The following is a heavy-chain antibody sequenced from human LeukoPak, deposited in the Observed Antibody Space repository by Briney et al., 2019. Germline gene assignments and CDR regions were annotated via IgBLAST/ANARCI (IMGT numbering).Heavy chain of an antibody. Sequence: GGSLRLSCVASGFTFSNYWMHWVRQVPGKGLVWVSRINLDGSTTTYADSVKGRFTISRDNAKNTLYLQMNSLRAEDTALYYCARDKTVSALRRDYMDVWGKGTTVTVSS. CDR3: ARDKTVSALRRDYMDV. CDR1: GFTFSNYW. D-gene: IGHD4-17*01. J-gene: IGHJ6*03. V-gene: IGHV3-74*01. CDR2: INLDGSTT.